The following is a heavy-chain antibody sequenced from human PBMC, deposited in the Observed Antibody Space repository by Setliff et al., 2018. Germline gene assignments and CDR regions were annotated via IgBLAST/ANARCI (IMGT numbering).Heavy chain of an antibody. V-gene: IGHV3-15*01. CDR1: GLTFSHAW. CDR3: TSAKLERRTGHHYYMDV. D-gene: IGHD1-1*01. Sequence: GESLKISCAASGLTFSHAWMTWVRQSPGKGLEWVGRIRSRNDGGTTDYAAPVKGRFTFSRDDSKNTLYLQMNSLKTEDTATYYCTSAKLERRTGHHYYMDVWGKGTTVTVSS. CDR2: IRSRNDGGTT. J-gene: IGHJ6*03.